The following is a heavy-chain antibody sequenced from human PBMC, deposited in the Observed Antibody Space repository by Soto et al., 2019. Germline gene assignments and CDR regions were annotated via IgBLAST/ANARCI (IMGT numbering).Heavy chain of an antibody. D-gene: IGHD3-10*01. CDR2: IYYSGST. CDR1: GGCMWSGGDY. Sequence: LAISCAVSGGCMWSGGDYWRLIRKHPGKGLEWIGYIYYSGSTYYNPSLKSRVTISVDTSKNQFSLKLSSVTAADTAVYYCARDLRFRGFYGMDVWGQGTTVTVSS. V-gene: IGHV4-31*11. CDR3: ARDLRFRGFYGMDV. J-gene: IGHJ6*02.